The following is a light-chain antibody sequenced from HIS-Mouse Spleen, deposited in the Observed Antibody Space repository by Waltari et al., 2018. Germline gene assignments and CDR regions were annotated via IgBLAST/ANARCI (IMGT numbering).Light chain of an antibody. CDR2: DSS. Sequence: DIQLTQSPSFLSASVGDRVTITCRASQGLSSYLAWYQQKTGKAPKLLIYDSSTLQSGVPSRFSGSGSGTEFTLTISSLQPEDFATYYCQQLNSYPPTFGQGTKVEIK. V-gene: IGKV1-9*01. CDR3: QQLNSYPPT. J-gene: IGKJ1*01. CDR1: QGLSSY.